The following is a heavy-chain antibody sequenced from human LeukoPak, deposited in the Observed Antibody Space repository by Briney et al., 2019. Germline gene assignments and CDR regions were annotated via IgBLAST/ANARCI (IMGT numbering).Heavy chain of an antibody. CDR2: ISGSGDNT. CDR3: ARAGYCSGGSCFYYYYGMDV. D-gene: IGHD2-15*01. J-gene: IGHJ6*02. Sequence: GGSLRLSCAASGFTFSSYAMSWVRQVPGKGLEWVSVISGSGDNTYYADSVKGRFTISRDNSKNMLYLQMNSLRAEDTAVYYCARAGYCSGGSCFYYYYGMDVWGQGTTVTVSS. V-gene: IGHV3-23*01. CDR1: GFTFSSYA.